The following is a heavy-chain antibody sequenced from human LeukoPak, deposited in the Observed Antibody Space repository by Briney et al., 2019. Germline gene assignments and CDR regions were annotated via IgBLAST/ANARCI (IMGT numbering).Heavy chain of an antibody. D-gene: IGHD3-10*01. Sequence: GGSLRLSCAASGFTFGSYAMTWVRQAPEQGLEWVSTITSSGDRMFYADSVKGRFTISRDNSKNTLYLQVNSLRAGDTALYYCAKGALYGSGSYYAAFDIWGQGTMVTVSS. V-gene: IGHV3-23*01. CDR1: GFTFGSYA. CDR2: ITSSGDRM. CDR3: AKGALYGSGSYYAAFDI. J-gene: IGHJ3*02.